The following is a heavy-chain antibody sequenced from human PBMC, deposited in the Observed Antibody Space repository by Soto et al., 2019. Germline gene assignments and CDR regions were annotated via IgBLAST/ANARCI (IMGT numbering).Heavy chain of an antibody. CDR1: GFTFDDYG. CDR3: ARASPRGRYFDWLIFTLGH. J-gene: IGHJ4*02. V-gene: IGHV3-20*04. Sequence: GGSLRLSCAASGFTFDDYGMSWVRQVPGKGLEWVAGINWNGRTRNYADSVKGRFTISRDTAKNSLYLQMNSLRAEDTALYFCARASPRGRYFDWLIFTLGHWGQGTLVTVSS. D-gene: IGHD3-9*01. CDR2: INWNGRTR.